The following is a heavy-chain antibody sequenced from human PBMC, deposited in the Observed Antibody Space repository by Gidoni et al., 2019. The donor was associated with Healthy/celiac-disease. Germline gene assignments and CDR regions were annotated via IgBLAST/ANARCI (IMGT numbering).Heavy chain of an antibody. CDR1: GFTFSSYG. D-gene: IGHD6-6*01. V-gene: IGHV3-33*08. CDR3: ARDRDSSSLFYYYYYMDV. CDR2: IGYDGSNK. Sequence: QVQLVESGGGVVQPGRSLRLSCAASGFTFSSYGMHWVRQAPGKGLEWVAVIGYDGSNKYYADSVKGRFTISRDNSKNTLYLQMNSLRAEDTAVYYCARDRDSSSLFYYYYYMDVWGKGTTVTVSS. J-gene: IGHJ6*03.